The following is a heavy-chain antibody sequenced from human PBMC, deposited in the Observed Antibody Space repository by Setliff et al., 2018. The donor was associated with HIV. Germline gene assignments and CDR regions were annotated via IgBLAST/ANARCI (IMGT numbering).Heavy chain of an antibody. V-gene: IGHV1-18*01. Sequence: ASVKVSCKASGYSFTNYGISWVRQAPGQGLEWMGWISAYNGNTNYAQKLQGRVTMTTDTSTSTAYMELRSLRSDDTAVYYCARDQTGVAAAAFGGGSAWSDEGFDIWGQGTMVTVSS. CDR2: ISAYNGNT. D-gene: IGHD6-13*01. J-gene: IGHJ3*02. CDR3: ARDQTGVAAAAFGGGSAWSDEGFDI. CDR1: GYSFTNYG.